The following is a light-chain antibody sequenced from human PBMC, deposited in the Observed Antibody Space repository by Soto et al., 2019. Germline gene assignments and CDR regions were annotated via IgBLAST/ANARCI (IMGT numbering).Light chain of an antibody. CDR1: SSDVGSYNL. CDR3: SSYTSSSTYV. Sequence: QSVLTQPASVSGSPGQSITISCTGTSSDVGSYNLVSWYQQHPGKAPKLMIYEVSNRPSGVSNRFSGSKSGNTASLTISGLQAEDEADYYCSSYTSSSTYVFGTGTKVTAL. J-gene: IGLJ1*01. V-gene: IGLV2-14*02. CDR2: EVS.